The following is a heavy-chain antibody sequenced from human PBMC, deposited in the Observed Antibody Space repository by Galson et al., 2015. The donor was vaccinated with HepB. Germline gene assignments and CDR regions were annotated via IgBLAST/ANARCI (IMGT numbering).Heavy chain of an antibody. CDR2: ISGRGGST. CDR1: GFTFSSYA. Sequence: SLRLSCAASGFTFSSYAMSWVRQAPGKGLEWVSSISGRGGSTDYADSVKGWFTVSRDNSKNTLYLQMKSLRAEDTAIYYCAKDSLRDYFGSGTLWAFDVWGQGTMVTVSS. CDR3: AKDSLRDYFGSGTLWAFDV. D-gene: IGHD3-10*01. J-gene: IGHJ3*01. V-gene: IGHV3-23*01.